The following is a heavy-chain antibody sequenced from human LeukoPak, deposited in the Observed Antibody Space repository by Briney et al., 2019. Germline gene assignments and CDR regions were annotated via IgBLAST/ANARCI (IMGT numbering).Heavy chain of an antibody. Sequence: GGSLRLSCAASGFTFSSYAMSWVRQAPGKGLEWVAVISFDGSNKKYSDSVKGRFTISRDNSKNTLYLQMNSLRTEDTAVYYCARDGSSGGPNEDYYYGMDVWGQGTTVTVSS. J-gene: IGHJ6*02. CDR1: GFTFSSYA. D-gene: IGHD6-19*01. CDR3: ARDGSSGGPNEDYYYGMDV. CDR2: ISFDGSNK. V-gene: IGHV3-30-3*01.